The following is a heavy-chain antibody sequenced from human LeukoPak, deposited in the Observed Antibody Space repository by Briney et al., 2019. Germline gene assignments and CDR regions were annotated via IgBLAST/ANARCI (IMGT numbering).Heavy chain of an antibody. Sequence: GGSLRLSCAASGFTFSSYAVSWVRQAPGKGLEWVSAISGSGGSTHYADSVKGRFTISRDNSKNTLYLQMNSLRAEDTAVYYCAKGSVVVAATPSHWFDPWGQGTLVAVSS. V-gene: IGHV3-23*01. CDR3: AKGSVVVAATPSHWFDP. CDR1: GFTFSSYA. D-gene: IGHD2-15*01. J-gene: IGHJ5*02. CDR2: ISGSGGST.